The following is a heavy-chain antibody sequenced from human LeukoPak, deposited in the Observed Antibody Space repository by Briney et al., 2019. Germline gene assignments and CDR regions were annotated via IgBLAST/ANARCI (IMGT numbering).Heavy chain of an antibody. J-gene: IGHJ4*02. Sequence: SETPSLTCTVSSGSISSGNYYWGWIRQPPGKGLEWIGSIYYSGNTYFNPSLKSRVTISVDTSKNHFSLKLTSVTAADTAVYYCARRSPGYSYGYWGQGTLVTVSS. CDR2: IYYSGNT. CDR1: SGSISSGNYY. V-gene: IGHV4-39*02. D-gene: IGHD5-18*01. CDR3: ARRSPGYSYGY.